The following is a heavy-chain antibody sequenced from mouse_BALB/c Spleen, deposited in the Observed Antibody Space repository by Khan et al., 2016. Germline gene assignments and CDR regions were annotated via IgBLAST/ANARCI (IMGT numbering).Heavy chain of an antibody. Sequence: VQLKQAGAELLKPGASVKLSCTASGFNIEDTFMHWVKQTPEQGLEWIGMIGPANGNTEYAPKFQGKAAITADTSSNTAYLQLSSLTSEDTDVYYCSRWLGPLDYWGQGTTLTVSS. CDR2: IGPANGNT. CDR3: SRWLGPLDY. J-gene: IGHJ2*01. V-gene: IGHV14-3*02. D-gene: IGHD4-1*01. CDR1: GFNIEDTF.